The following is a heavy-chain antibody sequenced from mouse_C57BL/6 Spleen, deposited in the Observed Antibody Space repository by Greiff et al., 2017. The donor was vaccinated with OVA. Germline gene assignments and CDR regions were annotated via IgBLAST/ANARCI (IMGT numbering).Heavy chain of an antibody. V-gene: IGHV1-82*01. J-gene: IGHJ4*01. CDR2: IYPGDGDT. D-gene: IGHD1-1*01. Sequence: QVQLKQSGPELVKPGASVKISCKASGYAFSSSWMNWVKQRPGKGLEWIGRIYPGDGDTNYNGKFKGKATLTADKSSSTAYMQLSSLTSEDSAVYFCARSHYYGSSWDAMDYWGQGTSVTVSS. CDR1: GYAFSSSW. CDR3: ARSHYYGSSWDAMDY.